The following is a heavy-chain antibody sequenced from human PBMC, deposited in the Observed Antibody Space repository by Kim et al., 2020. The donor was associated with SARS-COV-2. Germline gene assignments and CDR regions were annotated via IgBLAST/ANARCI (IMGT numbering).Heavy chain of an antibody. CDR3: VRDPPGELPGVWFDP. CDR1: GFTFSSYS. J-gene: IGHJ5*02. V-gene: IGHV3-48*02. Sequence: GGSLRLSCEVSGFTFSSYSMNWVRQAPGKGLEWVSYISSSISTIYYADSVKGRFTISRDNAKNSLYLQMHSLRDEDTAVYYCVRDPPGELPGVWFDPWVQGTLVTVSS. D-gene: IGHD1-7*01. CDR2: ISSSISTI.